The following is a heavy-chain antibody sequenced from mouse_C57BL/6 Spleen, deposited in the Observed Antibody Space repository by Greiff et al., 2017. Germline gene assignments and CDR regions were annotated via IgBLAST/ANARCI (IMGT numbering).Heavy chain of an antibody. CDR1: GYTFTSYW. Sequence: QVQLQQPGAELVKPGASVKLSCKASGYTFTSYWMHWVKQRPGQGLEWIGMIHPNSGSTNYNEKFKSKATLTVDKSSSTAYMQLSSLTSEDSAVYYCARRTTVYYLDYWYQGTTLTVSS. CDR2: IHPNSGST. D-gene: IGHD1-1*01. CDR3: ARRTTVYYLDY. V-gene: IGHV1-64*01. J-gene: IGHJ2*01.